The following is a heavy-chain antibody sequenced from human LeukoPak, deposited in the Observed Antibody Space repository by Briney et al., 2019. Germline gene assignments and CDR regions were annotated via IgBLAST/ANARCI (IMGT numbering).Heavy chain of an antibody. D-gene: IGHD5-24*01. J-gene: IGHJ4*02. CDR2: IGIDSGNT. CDR3: ARDYKYAFDN. V-gene: IGHV3-48*01. Sequence: GGSLRLSCAASGFTFSDYSMKWVRQAPGKGLEWISYIGIDSGNTNYADSVKGRFTISGDKAKNSLYLQMNSLRVEDTAVYYCARDYKYAFDNWGQGTLVTVSS. CDR1: GFTFSDYS.